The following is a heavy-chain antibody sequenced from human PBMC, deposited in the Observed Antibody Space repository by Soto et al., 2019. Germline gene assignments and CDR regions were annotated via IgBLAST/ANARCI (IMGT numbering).Heavy chain of an antibody. CDR1: GFTFSSYA. J-gene: IGHJ4*02. D-gene: IGHD6-19*01. CDR2: ISGSGGST. Sequence: EVQLLESGGGLVQPGGSLRLSCAASGFTFSSYAMSWVRQAPGKGLEWGSAISGSGGSTYYDDSVKGRFTISRDNSKNTLYLQMNSLRAEDTAVYYCAKVGIAVAGTKWDKLYYFDYWGQGTLVTVSS. V-gene: IGHV3-23*01. CDR3: AKVGIAVAGTKWDKLYYFDY.